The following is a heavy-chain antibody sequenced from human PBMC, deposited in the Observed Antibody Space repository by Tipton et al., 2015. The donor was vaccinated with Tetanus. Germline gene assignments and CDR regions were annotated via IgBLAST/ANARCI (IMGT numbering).Heavy chain of an antibody. D-gene: IGHD1-26*01. CDR1: GGSISSYY. J-gene: IGHJ4*02. CDR2: IHSSGSS. Sequence: TLSLTCTVSGGSISSYYWSWIRQPPGKGQEWIGQIHSSGSSNYIPSLKSRVTISLDTSKNQFSLRLTSVTAADTAVYYCSRDIEEVGATKYFDYWGQGTLVTVSS. V-gene: IGHV4-59*01. CDR3: SRDIEEVGATKYFDY.